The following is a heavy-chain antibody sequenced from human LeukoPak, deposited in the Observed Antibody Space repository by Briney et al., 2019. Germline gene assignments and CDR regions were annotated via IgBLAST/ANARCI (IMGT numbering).Heavy chain of an antibody. CDR3: ARDGSYYDRSGPPYYFDY. CDR2: MYISGST. D-gene: IGHD3-22*01. CDR1: GGSISNYY. Sequence: PSETLSLTCTVSGGSISNYYWSWIRQPVGKGLEWIGRMYISGSTHYNPSLKSRVTMTADTSKNQFSLKLSSVTAADTAVYYCARDGSYYDRSGPPYYFDYRGQGTLVTVSS. V-gene: IGHV4-4*07. J-gene: IGHJ4*02.